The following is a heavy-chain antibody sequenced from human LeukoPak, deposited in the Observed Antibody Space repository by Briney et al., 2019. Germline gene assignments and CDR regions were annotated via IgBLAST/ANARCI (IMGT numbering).Heavy chain of an antibody. CDR3: ATQVTTMVRGVIGDY. V-gene: IGHV3-66*01. J-gene: IGHJ4*02. CDR2: IYSGGST. Sequence: GGSLRLSCAASGFTVSSNYMSWVRQAPWKGLEWVSVIYSGGSTYYADSVKGRFTISRDNSKNTLYLQMNSLRAEDTAVYYCATQVTTMVRGVIGDYWGQGTLVTVSS. D-gene: IGHD3-10*01. CDR1: GFTVSSNY.